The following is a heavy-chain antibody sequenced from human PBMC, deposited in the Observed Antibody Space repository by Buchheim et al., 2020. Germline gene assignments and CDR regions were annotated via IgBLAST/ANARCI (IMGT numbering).Heavy chain of an antibody. Sequence: QVQLQESGPGLVKPSETLSLTCTVSGGSISSYYWSWIRQPPGKGLEWIGYIYYSGSTNYNPSLKSRVTLSVDTSKNQFSLKLSSVTAADTAVYYCARGHGSGSYYTSSDYWSQGTL. V-gene: IGHV4-59*01. CDR1: GGSISSYY. CDR3: ARGHGSGSYYTSSDY. CDR2: IYYSGST. D-gene: IGHD3-10*01. J-gene: IGHJ4*02.